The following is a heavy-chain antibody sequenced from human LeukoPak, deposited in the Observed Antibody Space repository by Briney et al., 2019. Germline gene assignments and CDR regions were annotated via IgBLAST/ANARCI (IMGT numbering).Heavy chain of an antibody. CDR1: GFTFSSYA. Sequence: GGSLRLSCAASGFTFSSYAMSWVRQAPAKGLEWVSAITGSGCSTYYADSVKGRFTISRDNSKNTLYLQMNSLRAEDTAVYYCAKTVVVVAATNFDYWGQGTLVTVSS. CDR3: AKTVVVVAATNFDY. V-gene: IGHV3-23*01. J-gene: IGHJ4*02. D-gene: IGHD2-15*01. CDR2: ITGSGCST.